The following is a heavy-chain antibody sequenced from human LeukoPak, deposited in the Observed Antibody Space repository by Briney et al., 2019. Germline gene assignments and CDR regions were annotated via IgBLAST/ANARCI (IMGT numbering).Heavy chain of an antibody. J-gene: IGHJ4*02. Sequence: QPGGSLRLSCAAPGFSISSYEMNWVRQGPGKGLEWVSYISSAGRTTYYADSVKGRFTMSRDNAKDSLFLQMNSLRAEDTAVYYCVREGHICGGECFDLWGQGTLVTVSS. V-gene: IGHV3-48*03. CDR2: ISSAGRTT. CDR3: VREGHICGGECFDL. D-gene: IGHD2-21*01. CDR1: GFSISSYE.